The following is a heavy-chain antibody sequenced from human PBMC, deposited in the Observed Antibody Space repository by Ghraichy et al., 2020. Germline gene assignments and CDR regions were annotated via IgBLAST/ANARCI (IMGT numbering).Heavy chain of an antibody. V-gene: IGHV1-3*04. CDR1: GYTFTTYA. D-gene: IGHD3-16*01. CDR2: INTEKGNT. J-gene: IGHJ4*01. Sequence: ASVKVSCKASGYTFTTYAVHWVRQAPGERPEWMGWINTEKGNTQYAEQFQGRLTISRDAAESTAYLDLSSLTSEDTAVYYCARDGGFGTSRLSFAFFFDYWGQGTLLTVSS. CDR3: ARDGGFGTSRLSFAFFFDY.